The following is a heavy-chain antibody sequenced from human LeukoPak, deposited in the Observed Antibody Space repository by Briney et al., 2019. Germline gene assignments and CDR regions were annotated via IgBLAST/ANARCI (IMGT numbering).Heavy chain of an antibody. D-gene: IGHD6-19*01. CDR3: ARDSSSRPFDY. Sequence: GGSLRLSCAASGFTFSDYGMHWVRQAPGKGLEYVSTISSNGGSAYYANSVKGRFTVSRDNSKNTLYLQMGSLRAEDMAVYYCARDSSSRPFDYWGQGTLVTVSS. CDR2: ISSNGGSA. J-gene: IGHJ4*02. V-gene: IGHV3-64*01. CDR1: GFTFSDYG.